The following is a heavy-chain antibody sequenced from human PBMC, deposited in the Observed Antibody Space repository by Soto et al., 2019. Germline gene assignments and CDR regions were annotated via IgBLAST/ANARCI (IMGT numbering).Heavy chain of an antibody. V-gene: IGHV3-30*18. CDR1: GFTFSSYG. CDR2: ISYDGSNK. D-gene: IGHD3-10*01. Sequence: QVQLVESGGGVVQPGKSLRLSCAGSGFTFSSYGMDGVRQAPVKGLEWVAVISYDGSNKYYADSVKGRFTISRDNSKNTLYLQMSSLRADDTAVYYCAKDRMGAGVRGYFDYWGQGTLVTVSS. CDR3: AKDRMGAGVRGYFDY. J-gene: IGHJ4*02.